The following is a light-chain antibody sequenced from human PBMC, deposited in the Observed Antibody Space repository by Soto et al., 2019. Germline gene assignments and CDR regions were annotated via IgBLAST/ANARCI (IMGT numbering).Light chain of an antibody. CDR1: SGPVFTSSY. Sequence: QAVVTQEPSFSVSPGGTVTLTCGLSSGPVFTSSYPNWYQQTPGQAPRTLIFNTNTRSSGVPDRFSGSILGDKAALTITGAQADDDYYDYCLLYLGGGIWVFGGGTKVTVL. CDR2: NTN. J-gene: IGLJ3*02. V-gene: IGLV8-61*01. CDR3: LLYLGGGIWV.